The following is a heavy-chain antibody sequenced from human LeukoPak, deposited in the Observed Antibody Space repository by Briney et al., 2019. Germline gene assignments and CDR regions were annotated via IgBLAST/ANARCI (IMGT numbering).Heavy chain of an antibody. CDR1: GGTFISYA. CDR3: ARDGFSIAAAGVYYYYMDV. CDR2: IIPIFGTA. Sequence: SVKVSCKAAGGTFISYAISWVRQAPGQGLEWMGRIIPIFGTANYAQKFQGRVTITTDESTSTAYMELSSLRSEDTAVYYCARDGFSIAAAGVYYYYMDVWGKGTTVTVSS. J-gene: IGHJ6*03. D-gene: IGHD6-13*01. V-gene: IGHV1-69*05.